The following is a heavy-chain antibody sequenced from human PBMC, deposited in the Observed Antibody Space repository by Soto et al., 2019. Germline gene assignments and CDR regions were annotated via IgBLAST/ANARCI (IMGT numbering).Heavy chain of an antibody. V-gene: IGHV3-53*01. CDR2: IYSGGST. D-gene: IGHD3-3*01. J-gene: IGHJ4*02. Sequence: GGSLRLSCAASGLTVSSNYMSWVRQAPGKGLEWVSVIYSGGSTYYADSVKGRFTISRDNSKNTLYLQMNSLRAEDTAVYYCAGTQHTLEWLLVFDYWGQGTLVTVSS. CDR1: GLTVSSNY. CDR3: AGTQHTLEWLLVFDY.